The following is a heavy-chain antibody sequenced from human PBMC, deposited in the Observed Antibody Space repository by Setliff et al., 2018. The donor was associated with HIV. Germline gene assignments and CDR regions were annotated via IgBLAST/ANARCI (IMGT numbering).Heavy chain of an antibody. D-gene: IGHD3-9*01. V-gene: IGHV5-51*01. CDR2: IYPGDSDT. CDR3: ARGPLLDYDMLTGYYHDAFDI. Sequence: GESLKISCKGSGYSFTTNWIGWVRQMPGKGLEWMGVIYPGDSDTRYRPSFQGQVTISADKSISTAYLQWSRLKASDTAMYYCARGPLLDYDMLTGYYHDAFDIWGQGTMVTVSS. J-gene: IGHJ3*02. CDR1: GYSFTTNW.